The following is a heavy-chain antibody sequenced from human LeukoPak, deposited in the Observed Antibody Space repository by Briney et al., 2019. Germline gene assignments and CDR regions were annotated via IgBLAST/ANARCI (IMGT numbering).Heavy chain of an antibody. Sequence: SQTLSLTCTVSSGSISSGSYYWSWLRQPAGKGLEWIGRIYTSGSTNYNPSLKSRVTISVDTSKNQLSLKLSSVTAADTAVYYCAALAAANHYYYYGMDVWGQGTTVTVSS. CDR1: SGSISSGSYY. CDR2: IYTSGST. J-gene: IGHJ6*02. D-gene: IGHD6-13*01. CDR3: AALAAANHYYYYGMDV. V-gene: IGHV4-61*02.